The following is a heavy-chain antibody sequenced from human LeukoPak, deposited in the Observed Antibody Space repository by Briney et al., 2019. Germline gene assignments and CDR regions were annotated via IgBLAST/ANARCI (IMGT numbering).Heavy chain of an antibody. V-gene: IGHV4-59*01. J-gene: IGHJ4*02. Sequence: SETLSLTCTVSGGSISSYYWSWIRQPPGKGLEWIGYIYYSGSTNYNPSLKSRVTISVDTSKNQFSLKLSSVTAADTAAYYCARGLYSSSWTSSYFDYWGQGTLVTVSS. CDR2: IYYSGST. D-gene: IGHD6-13*01. CDR1: GGSISSYY. CDR3: ARGLYSSSWTSSYFDY.